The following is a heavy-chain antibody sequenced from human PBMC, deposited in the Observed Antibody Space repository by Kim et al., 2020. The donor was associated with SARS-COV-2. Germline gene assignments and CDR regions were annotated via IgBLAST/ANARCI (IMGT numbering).Heavy chain of an antibody. CDR2: IIPIFGTA. J-gene: IGHJ6*02. Sequence: SVKVSCKASGGTFSSYAISWVRQAPGQGLEWMGGIIPIFGTANYAQKFQGRVTITADASTSTAYMELSSLRSEDTAVYYCATGRYYDSSGYEDADSYYYGIDVWGQGPTVTVPS. D-gene: IGHD3-22*01. V-gene: IGHV1-69*13. CDR3: ATGRYYDSSGYEDADSYYYGIDV. CDR1: GGTFSSYA.